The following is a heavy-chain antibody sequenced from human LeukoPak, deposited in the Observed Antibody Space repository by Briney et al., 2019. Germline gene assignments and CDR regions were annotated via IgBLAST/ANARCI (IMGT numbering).Heavy chain of an antibody. CDR2: IIPIFGTA. V-gene: IGHV1-69*13. CDR3: AREGRQLWLLYY. CDR1: GGTFSSYA. D-gene: IGHD5-18*01. Sequence: SVKVSCKASGGTFSSYAISWVRQAPGQGLEWMGGIIPIFGTANYAQKFQGRVTITADESTSTAYMELSSLRSEDTAVYYCAREGRQLWLLYYWGQGTLVTVSS. J-gene: IGHJ4*02.